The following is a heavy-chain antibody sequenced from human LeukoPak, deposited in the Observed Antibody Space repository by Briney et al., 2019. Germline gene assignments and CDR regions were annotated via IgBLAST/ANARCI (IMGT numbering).Heavy chain of an antibody. Sequence: PGGSLRLSCTASGFSFSGHWMHWARQLPGEGLVWVSRISPTGSTTSYADSVKGRFTVCRDNAKNTLYLQVNNLRAEDTAVYYCARGPNSNWSGLDFWGQGTLLTVSS. V-gene: IGHV3-74*01. CDR2: ISPTGSTT. CDR1: GFSFSGHW. D-gene: IGHD6-6*01. J-gene: IGHJ4*02. CDR3: ARGPNSNWSGLDF.